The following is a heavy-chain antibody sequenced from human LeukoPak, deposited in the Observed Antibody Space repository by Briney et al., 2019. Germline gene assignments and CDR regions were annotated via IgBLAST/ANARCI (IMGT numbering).Heavy chain of an antibody. CDR1: GFTFSSYG. J-gene: IGHJ5*02. V-gene: IGHV3-30*03. CDR2: ISYDGSNK. Sequence: GGSLRLSCAASGFTFSSYGMHWVRQAPGKGLEWVAVISYDGSNKYYADSVKGRFTISRDNSKNSLYLQMNSLRAEDTAVYYCARGQSYGWFDPWGQGTLVTVSS. D-gene: IGHD5-18*01. CDR3: ARGQSYGWFDP.